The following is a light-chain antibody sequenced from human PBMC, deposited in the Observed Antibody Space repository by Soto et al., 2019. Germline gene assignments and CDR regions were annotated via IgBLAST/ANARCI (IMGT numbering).Light chain of an antibody. CDR2: DVN. J-gene: IGLJ1*01. Sequence: QSVLTQPPSVSGSPGQSVAISCTGTTSDVGSSNGVSWYHQPPGTAPKLMIYDVNNRPSGVPDRFSGSKSGNTASLTISGLQAEDEGDYYCSSYTSSSTYVFGTGTKLTVL. CDR1: TSDVGSSNG. V-gene: IGLV2-18*02. CDR3: SSYTSSSTYV.